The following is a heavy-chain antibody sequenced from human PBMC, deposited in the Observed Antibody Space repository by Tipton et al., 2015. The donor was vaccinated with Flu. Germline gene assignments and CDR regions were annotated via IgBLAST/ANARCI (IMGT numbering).Heavy chain of an antibody. CDR2: SFYSGTT. CDR1: GSSISSGGYF. Sequence: LRLSCSVSGSSISSGGYFWTWVRQHPGKGLQWIGYSFYSGTTYHSPSLRGRATISLDTSKNLFSPTLTSVTAADTAVYYCARGADFDDSTGYFLDYWGQGTLVTVSS. CDR3: ARGADFDDSTGYFLDY. V-gene: IGHV4-31*03. J-gene: IGHJ4*02. D-gene: IGHD2-2*03.